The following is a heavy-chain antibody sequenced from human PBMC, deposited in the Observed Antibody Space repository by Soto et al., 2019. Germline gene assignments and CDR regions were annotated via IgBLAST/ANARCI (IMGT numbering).Heavy chain of an antibody. D-gene: IGHD6-13*01. CDR2: ISGSGATT. V-gene: IGHV3-23*04. CDR3: AKGGQQLPPGEYYFDY. CDR1: GFTFSSYA. Sequence: EVQLVESGGGLVQPGGSLRLSCAASGFTFSSYAMSWVRQAPGEGLEWVSSISGSGATTYYADSVKGRFTISRDYFKNTLYLQMNSLTAGDTAVYYCAKGGQQLPPGEYYFDYWGQGTLVTVSS. J-gene: IGHJ4*02.